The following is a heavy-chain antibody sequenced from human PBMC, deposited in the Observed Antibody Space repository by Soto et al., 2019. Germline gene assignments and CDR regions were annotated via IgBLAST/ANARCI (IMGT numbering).Heavy chain of an antibody. CDR2: IYPGDSDT. D-gene: IGHD3-22*01. V-gene: IGHV5-51*01. Sequence: EVQLVQSGAEVQKPGESLKISCKGSGYSFTSYWIGWVRQMPGKGLEWMGIIYPGDSDTRYSPSFQGQVTISADKSISTAYLQWSSLKASDTARYYGARQLDSSGYYWAIWGQGTMVTVSS. CDR1: GYSFTSYW. J-gene: IGHJ3*02. CDR3: ARQLDSSGYYWAI.